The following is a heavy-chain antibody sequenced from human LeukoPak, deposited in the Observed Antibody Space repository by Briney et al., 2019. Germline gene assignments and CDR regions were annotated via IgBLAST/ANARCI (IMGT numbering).Heavy chain of an antibody. J-gene: IGHJ4*02. Sequence: SETLSLTCTVSGGSVSSGSYYWSWIRQPPGKGLEWIGYIYYSGSTYYNPSLKSRVTISVDTSKNQFSLKLSSVTAADTAVYYCARRAGDGENYFDYWGQGTLVTVSS. D-gene: IGHD5-24*01. CDR2: IYYSGST. V-gene: IGHV4-61*01. CDR1: GGSVSSGSYY. CDR3: ARRAGDGENYFDY.